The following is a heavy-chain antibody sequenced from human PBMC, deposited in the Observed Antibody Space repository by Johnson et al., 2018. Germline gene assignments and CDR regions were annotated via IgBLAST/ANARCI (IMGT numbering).Heavy chain of an antibody. CDR1: GFTFSNYG. V-gene: IGHV3-30*03. CDR2: ISYDGSNK. D-gene: IGHD5-12*01. CDR3: ASLVATIGAFDL. Sequence: QVQLVESGGGVVQPGRSLRLSCAASGFTFSNYGIQWVRQAPGKGLDWVAVISYDGSNKYYSDSVNGRFTISRDNSKNTEYLQMSSLRGEETALYYCASLVATIGAFDLWGQGTTVTVSS. J-gene: IGHJ3*01.